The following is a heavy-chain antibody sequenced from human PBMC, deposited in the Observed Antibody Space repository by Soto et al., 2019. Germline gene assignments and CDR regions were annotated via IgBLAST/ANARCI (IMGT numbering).Heavy chain of an antibody. CDR1: GASMNRYH. CDR3: ARDQGVAAAGITWFDP. D-gene: IGHD6-13*01. V-gene: IGHV4-4*07. J-gene: IGHJ5*02. Sequence: SETLSLTCTVSGASMNRYHWSWIRQPAGKGLEWIGHIHSSGSTNYNPSLKSRVTMSVDTSKNQFSLRLMSLTAADTAVYYCARDQGVAAAGITWFDPWGQGSLVTVSS. CDR2: IHSSGST.